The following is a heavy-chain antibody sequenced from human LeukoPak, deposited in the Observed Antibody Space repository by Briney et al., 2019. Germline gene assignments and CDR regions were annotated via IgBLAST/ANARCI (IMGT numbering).Heavy chain of an antibody. D-gene: IGHD2-21*02. Sequence: GGSLRLSCAASGFTFDDYAMHWVRQAPGKGLEWVSGITWNSDNIEYADSVKGRFTISRDNSKNTLYLQMNSLRAEDTAVYYCAKDPNPYCGGDCYPGHYWGQGTLVTVSS. CDR2: ITWNSDNI. CDR1: GFTFDDYA. V-gene: IGHV3-9*01. CDR3: AKDPNPYCGGDCYPGHY. J-gene: IGHJ4*02.